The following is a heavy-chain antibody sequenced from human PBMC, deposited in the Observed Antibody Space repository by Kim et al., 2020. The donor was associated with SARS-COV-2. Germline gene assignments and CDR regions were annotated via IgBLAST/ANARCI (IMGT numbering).Heavy chain of an antibody. D-gene: IGHD3-10*01. Sequence: GGSLRLSCAASGFTFDDYDMHWVRQAPGKGLEWVSGISWNSGSIGYADSVKGRFTISRDNAKNSLYLQMNSLRAEDTALYYCAKDISGGGLWFGESHYYYYGMDVWGQGTTVTVSS. CDR1: GFTFDDYD. J-gene: IGHJ6*02. CDR3: AKDISGGGLWFGESHYYYYGMDV. V-gene: IGHV3-9*01. CDR2: ISWNSGSI.